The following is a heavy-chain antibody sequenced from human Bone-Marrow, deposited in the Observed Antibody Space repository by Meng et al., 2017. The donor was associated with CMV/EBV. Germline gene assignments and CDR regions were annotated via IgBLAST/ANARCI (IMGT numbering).Heavy chain of an antibody. V-gene: IGHV3-66*02. CDR2: IYSGGST. D-gene: IGHD3-3*01. Sequence: GESLKISCAASGFTVSSNYMSWVRQAPGKGLEWVSVIYSGGSTYYADSVKGRFTISRDNSKNTLYLQMNSLRAEDTAVYYCASETYYDFWSGYYSWGQGPLVTVYS. CDR1: GFTVSSNY. J-gene: IGHJ4*02. CDR3: ASETYYDFWSGYYS.